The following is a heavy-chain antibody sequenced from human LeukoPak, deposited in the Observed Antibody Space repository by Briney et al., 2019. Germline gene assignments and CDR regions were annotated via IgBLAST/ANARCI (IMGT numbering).Heavy chain of an antibody. J-gene: IGHJ5*02. CDR2: IYPGDSDT. CDR3: ARLEDGSGSYFWFDP. CDR1: GYSFTSYW. V-gene: IGHV5-51*01. Sequence: GASLKFSCKGSGYSFTSYWIGWVRQMPGKGLEWMGIIYPGDSDTRYSPSFQGQVTISADKSISTVYLQWSSLKASDTAMYYCARLEDGSGSYFWFDPWGQGTLVTVSS. D-gene: IGHD3-10*01.